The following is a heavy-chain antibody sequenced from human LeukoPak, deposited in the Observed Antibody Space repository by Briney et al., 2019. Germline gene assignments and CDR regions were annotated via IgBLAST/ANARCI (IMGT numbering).Heavy chain of an antibody. Sequence: GGSLRLSCAASGFTFANYAMSWVRQGPGKGLDWVSVIYSGGGTYYADSVMGRFTISRDNSKNTLYLQMNSLRAEDTAIYYCATFGSGSYLDAFDIWGQGTMVTVSS. D-gene: IGHD3-10*01. CDR2: IYSGGGT. CDR1: GFTFANYA. CDR3: ATFGSGSYLDAFDI. J-gene: IGHJ3*02. V-gene: IGHV3-23*03.